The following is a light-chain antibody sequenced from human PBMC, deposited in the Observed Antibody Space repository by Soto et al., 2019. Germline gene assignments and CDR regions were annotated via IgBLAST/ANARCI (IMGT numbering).Light chain of an antibody. CDR3: QQYGSSDA. Sequence: EIVLTQSPAIPSAFPGDRVTLSLRASQSVSNNYLAWYQQKPGQAPRLLIYGASNRATGIPDRFSGSGSGTDFARTICRLECEEFAVYYGQQYGSSDAVGQGTKVDIK. CDR2: GAS. J-gene: IGKJ1*01. V-gene: IGKV3-20*01. CDR1: QSVSNNY.